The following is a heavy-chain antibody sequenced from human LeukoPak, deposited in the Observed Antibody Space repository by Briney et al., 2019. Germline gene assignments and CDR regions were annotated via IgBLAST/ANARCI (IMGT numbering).Heavy chain of an antibody. D-gene: IGHD3-10*01. CDR2: ISAYNGNA. CDR1: GGTFSSYA. J-gene: IGHJ5*02. Sequence: ASVKVSCKASGGTFSSYAISWVRQAPGQGLEWMGWISAYNGNANYAQKLQGRVTMTTDTSTSTAYMELRSLRSDDTAVYYCARDRQLLWFGELVSWFDPWGQGTLVTVSS. V-gene: IGHV1-18*01. CDR3: ARDRQLLWFGELVSWFDP.